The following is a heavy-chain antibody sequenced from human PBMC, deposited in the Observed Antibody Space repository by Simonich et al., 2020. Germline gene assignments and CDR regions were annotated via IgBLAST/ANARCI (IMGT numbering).Heavy chain of an antibody. CDR3: ARWIAVAGTGAYGMDV. V-gene: IGHV3-21*01. Sequence: EVQLVESGGGLVKPGGSLRLSCAASGFTFSSYSMNWVRQAPGKGLEWVSSISSSCSYIYYADSVKCQFTISRDNAKNSRYLQMSSLRAEDTAVYYCARWIAVAGTGAYGMDVWGQGTTVTVSS. J-gene: IGHJ6*02. CDR1: GFTFSSYS. D-gene: IGHD6-19*01. CDR2: ISSSCSYI.